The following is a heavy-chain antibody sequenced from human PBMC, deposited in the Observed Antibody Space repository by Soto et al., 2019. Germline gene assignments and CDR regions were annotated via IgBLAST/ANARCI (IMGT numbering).Heavy chain of an antibody. CDR3: TTGSVEGV. J-gene: IGHJ6*02. CDR1: GLTISNAW. Sequence: EVQLVESGGGFIYPGGSLRLSCAASGLTISNAWMNWVRQAPGKGLEWVGRIKTNTEGGTTDYAAAVKGRYTVSRDDSENTLYLQMNSLKMDYTAVYNFTTGSVEGVWGQGATVTVSS. V-gene: IGHV3-15*07. CDR2: IKTNTEGGTT. D-gene: IGHD2-15*01.